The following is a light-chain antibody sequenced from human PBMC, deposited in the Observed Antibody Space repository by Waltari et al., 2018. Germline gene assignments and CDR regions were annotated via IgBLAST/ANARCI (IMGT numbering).Light chain of an antibody. CDR3: SSYAGSRNLV. V-gene: IGLV2-23*01. CDR1: SSDVGSYKL. Sequence: QSALTQPASVSGSPGQSITISCTGTSSDVGSYKLVSWYQQHPGKAPKLMIHEDTRRPSGVSNRFSASKSGNTASLTISGLQAEDEADYYCSSYAGSRNLVFGGGTKLTVL. CDR2: EDT. J-gene: IGLJ3*02.